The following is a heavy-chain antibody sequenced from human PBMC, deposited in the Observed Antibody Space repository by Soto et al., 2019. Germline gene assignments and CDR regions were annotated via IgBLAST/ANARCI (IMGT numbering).Heavy chain of an antibody. Sequence: QVQLVQSGAEVKKPGASVKVSCKATGYTFTPYGISWVRQTPGQGLEWMGWISSYNGNTNYPQKLQGRVPMTTDTSTSTADMELSSLRSDDTAVYYWARDLYYYDSSGYPIYFYYWGQGTLVTVAS. CDR2: ISSYNGNT. CDR1: GYTFTPYG. V-gene: IGHV1-18*01. J-gene: IGHJ4*02. D-gene: IGHD3-22*01. CDR3: ARDLYYYDSSGYPIYFYY.